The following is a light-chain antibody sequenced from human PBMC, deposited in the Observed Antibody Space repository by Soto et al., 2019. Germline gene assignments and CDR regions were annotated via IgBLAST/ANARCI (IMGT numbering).Light chain of an antibody. V-gene: IGKV3-20*01. CDR2: GAS. Sequence: EIVLTQSPGTLSLSPGERATLSCRASQSVSSSFLAWYQQKPGQAPRLLIYGASSRATGIPDRFSGSGSGTAFTLTISRLEPEDVAVYYCQQYCSSPLTFGGGTKVEIK. CDR3: QQYCSSPLT. CDR1: QSVSSSF. J-gene: IGKJ4*01.